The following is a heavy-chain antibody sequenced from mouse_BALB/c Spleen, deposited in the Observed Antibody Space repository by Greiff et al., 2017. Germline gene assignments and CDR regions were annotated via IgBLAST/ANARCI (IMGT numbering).Heavy chain of an antibody. Sequence: VQLKESGPSLVKPSQTLSLTCSVTGDSITSGYWNWIRKFPGNKLEYMGYISYSGSTYYNPSLESRISITRDTSKNQYYLQLNSVTTEDTATYYCARLITTANYAMDYWGQGTSVTVSS. V-gene: IGHV3-8*02. CDR2: ISYSGST. J-gene: IGHJ4*01. CDR3: ARLITTANYAMDY. CDR1: GDSITSGY. D-gene: IGHD1-2*01.